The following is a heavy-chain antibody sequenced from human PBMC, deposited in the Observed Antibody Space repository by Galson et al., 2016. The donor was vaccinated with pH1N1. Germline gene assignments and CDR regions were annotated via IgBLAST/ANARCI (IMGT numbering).Heavy chain of an antibody. D-gene: IGHD3-22*01. V-gene: IGHV1-18*01. CDR1: GYMFSTYG. Sequence: SVKVSCKASGYMFSTYGINWVRKAPGQGPEWMGRISGYNGSTIYAQKFQARISMTIDKSTSTVYMDLRSLRFDDTAVYYCAKGTLPGYYDYWGQGTLVTVSS. CDR2: ISGYNGST. J-gene: IGHJ4*02. CDR3: AKGTLPGYYDY.